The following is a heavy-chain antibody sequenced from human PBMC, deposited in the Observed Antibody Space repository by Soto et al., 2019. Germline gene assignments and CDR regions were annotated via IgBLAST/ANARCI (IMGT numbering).Heavy chain of an antibody. CDR3: ARGLTHWTMVRGGLYGMDV. CDR1: GGSISSYY. CDR2: IYYSGST. J-gene: IGHJ6*02. Sequence: ASETLSLTCTVSGGSISSYYWSWIRQPPGKGLEWIGYIYYSGSTNYNPSLKSRVTISVDTSKNQFSLKLSSVTAADTAVYYCARGLTHWTMVRGGLYGMDVWGQGTTVAVSS. V-gene: IGHV4-59*01. D-gene: IGHD3-10*01.